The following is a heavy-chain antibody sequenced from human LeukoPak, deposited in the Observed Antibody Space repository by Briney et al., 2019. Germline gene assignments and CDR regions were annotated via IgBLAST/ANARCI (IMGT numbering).Heavy chain of an antibody. CDR2: ISSSGSTI. Sequence: GGSLRLSCAASGFTFSDYYMSWIRQAPGKGLEWVSYISSSGSTIYYADSVKGRFTISRDNAKNSLYLQMNSLRAEDTAVYYCARDGAYSSGWSSYYYYYMDVWGKGTTVTVSS. CDR3: ARDGAYSSGWSSYYYYYMDV. J-gene: IGHJ6*03. D-gene: IGHD6-19*01. CDR1: GFTFSDYY. V-gene: IGHV3-11*04.